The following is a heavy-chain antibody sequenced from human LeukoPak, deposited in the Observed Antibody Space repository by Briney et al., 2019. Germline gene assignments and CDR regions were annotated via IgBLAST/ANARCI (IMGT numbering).Heavy chain of an antibody. Sequence: GGSLRLSCAAPKFTFSTSALSWVRQAPGRGLEWVSAISSSGAKTYYSDSVKGRFTISRDNSKSTLYLQMNSLRVEDTAVYYCAKDPMWFGEGDYKYYMDVWGKGTTVTVSS. D-gene: IGHD3-10*01. J-gene: IGHJ6*03. CDR2: ISSSGAKT. CDR1: KFTFSTSA. CDR3: AKDPMWFGEGDYKYYMDV. V-gene: IGHV3-23*01.